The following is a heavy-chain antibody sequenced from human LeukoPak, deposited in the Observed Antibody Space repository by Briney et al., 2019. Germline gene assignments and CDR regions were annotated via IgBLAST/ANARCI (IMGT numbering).Heavy chain of an antibody. J-gene: IGHJ3*02. CDR3: ARRETYYAFDI. V-gene: IGHV4-39*01. CDR1: GGSISSSSYY. D-gene: IGHD1-26*01. Sequence: SETLSLTCTVSGGSISSSSYYWGWIRQPPGKGLEWIGSIYYSGSTYYNPSLKSRVTISVDTSKNQFSLKLTSVTATDTAVYFCARRETYYAFDIWGQGTMVTVSS. CDR2: IYYSGST.